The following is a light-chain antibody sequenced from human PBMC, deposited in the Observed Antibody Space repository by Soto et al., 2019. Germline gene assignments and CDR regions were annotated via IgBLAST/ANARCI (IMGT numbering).Light chain of an antibody. CDR2: GAS. V-gene: IGKV3-20*01. CDR1: QSVSSTY. Sequence: EIVLTPSPGTLSLSPGERATLSCRASQSVSSTYLAWYQHKPGQAPRLLIYGASSRATGIPDRFSGSGSGTDFTLTISRLEPEDFAVYYCPQYGSSTWTFGQGTKVEIK. CDR3: PQYGSSTWT. J-gene: IGKJ1*01.